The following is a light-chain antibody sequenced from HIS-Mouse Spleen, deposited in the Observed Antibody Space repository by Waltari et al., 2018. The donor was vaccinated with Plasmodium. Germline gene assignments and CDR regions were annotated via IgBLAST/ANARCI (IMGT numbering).Light chain of an antibody. CDR2: DAS. Sequence: DIQMTQSPSSLSASVGDRVTITCQASQDISNYLTWYQHKPGKAPKLLIYDASKLETGVPSRFSGSGSGTDFTFTISSLQPEDIATYYCQQYDNLPYTFGQGTKLEIK. V-gene: IGKV1-33*01. J-gene: IGKJ2*01. CDR3: QQYDNLPYT. CDR1: QDISNY.